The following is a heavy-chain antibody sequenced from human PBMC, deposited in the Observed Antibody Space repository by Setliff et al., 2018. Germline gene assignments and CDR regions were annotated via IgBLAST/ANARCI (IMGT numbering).Heavy chain of an antibody. CDR1: GGSISSDY. D-gene: IGHD2-15*01. Sequence: PSETLSLTCNVSGGSISSDYWSWIRQPPGKALEWIGYFYHSASSNYNPSLKGRVTMSADTSKNQFSLRLNSVTAADTAVYYCARLVETSTWGNWFDPWGQGTLVTVSS. CDR2: FYHSASS. CDR3: ARLVETSTWGNWFDP. V-gene: IGHV4-59*08. J-gene: IGHJ5*02.